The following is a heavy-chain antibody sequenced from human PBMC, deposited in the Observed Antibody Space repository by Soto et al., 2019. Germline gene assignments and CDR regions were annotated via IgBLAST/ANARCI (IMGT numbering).Heavy chain of an antibody. CDR1: GFTFSSYA. D-gene: IGHD3-16*02. CDR2: ISGSGGST. J-gene: IGHJ4*02. Sequence: EVQLLESGGGLVQPGGSLRLSCAASGFTFSSYAMSWVRQAPGKGLEWVSAISGSGGSTYYADSVKGRFTISRDNSKNTLYLQMNSLRAEDTAVYYCATWLGELSLPPDYWGQGTLVTVSS. CDR3: ATWLGELSLPPDY. V-gene: IGHV3-23*01.